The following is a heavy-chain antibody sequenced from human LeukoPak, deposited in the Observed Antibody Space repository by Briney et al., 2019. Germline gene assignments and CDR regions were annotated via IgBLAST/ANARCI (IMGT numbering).Heavy chain of an antibody. CDR1: GYTFTSYD. D-gene: IGHD3-10*01. CDR3: ARVNRLHFGDNWFDP. V-gene: IGHV1-8*01. CDR2: MNPNSGNT. J-gene: IGHJ5*02. Sequence: ASVKVSCKASGYTFTSYDINWVRQATGQGLEWMGWMNPNSGNTGYAQKFQGRVTMTRNTSISTAYMELSRLRYEDTAVYYCARVNRLHFGDNWFDPWGQGTLVTVSS.